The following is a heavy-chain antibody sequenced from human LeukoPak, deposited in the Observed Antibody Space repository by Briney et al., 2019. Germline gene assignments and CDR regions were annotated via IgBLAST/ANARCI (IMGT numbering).Heavy chain of an antibody. D-gene: IGHD6-19*01. J-gene: IGHJ4*02. V-gene: IGHV3-30-3*01. Sequence: PGGSLRLSCAASGFTFSSYAMHWVRQAPGKGLEWVAVISYDGSNKYYADSVKGRFTISRDNSKNTLYLQMNSLRAEDTAVYYCARPRGIAVAGDHFDYWGQGTLVTVSS. CDR3: ARPRGIAVAGDHFDY. CDR2: ISYDGSNK. CDR1: GFTFSSYA.